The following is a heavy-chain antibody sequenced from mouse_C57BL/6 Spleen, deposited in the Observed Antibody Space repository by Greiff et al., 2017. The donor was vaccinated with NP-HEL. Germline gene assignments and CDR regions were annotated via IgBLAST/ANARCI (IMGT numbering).Heavy chain of an antibody. CDR1: GFTFSDYG. Sequence: EVQGVASGGGLVKPGGSLKLSCAASGFTFSDYGMHWVRQAPEKGLEWVAYISSGSSTIYYADTVKGRFTISRDNAKNTLFLQMTSLRSEDTAMYYCARKIYYDYGYAMDYWGQGTSVTVSS. J-gene: IGHJ4*01. CDR3: ARKIYYDYGYAMDY. V-gene: IGHV5-17*01. CDR2: ISSGSSTI. D-gene: IGHD2-4*01.